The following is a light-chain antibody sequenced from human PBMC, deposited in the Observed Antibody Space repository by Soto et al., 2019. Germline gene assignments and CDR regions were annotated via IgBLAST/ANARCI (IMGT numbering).Light chain of an antibody. CDR2: GAS. CDR1: QSISSN. V-gene: IGKV3D-15*01. CDR3: QHFTTTSLT. Sequence: EIVMTQSPATLSVSPGERATLSCRASQSISSNLAWYQHKPGQAPRLLIYGASSRATGIADTFSGGGSGTDFTLTISRLEPEDFAVYYCQHFTTTSLTFGQGTRLEI. J-gene: IGKJ5*01.